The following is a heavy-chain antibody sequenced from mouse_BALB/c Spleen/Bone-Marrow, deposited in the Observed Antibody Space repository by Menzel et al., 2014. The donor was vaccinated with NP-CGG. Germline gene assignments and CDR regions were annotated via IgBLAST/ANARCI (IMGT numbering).Heavy chain of an antibody. CDR2: ISSGSSTI. CDR3: AREDDGGVYYSDY. D-gene: IGHD2-12*01. V-gene: IGHV5-17*02. Sequence: EVKLEESGGGLVQPGGSRKLSCAASGFTFSSFGMHWVRQAPEKGLEWVAYISSGSSTIYYADTVKGRFTISRDNPKNTLFLQMTSLRSEDTAMYYCAREDDGGVYYSDYWGQGTTLTVSS. J-gene: IGHJ2*01. CDR1: GFTFSSFG.